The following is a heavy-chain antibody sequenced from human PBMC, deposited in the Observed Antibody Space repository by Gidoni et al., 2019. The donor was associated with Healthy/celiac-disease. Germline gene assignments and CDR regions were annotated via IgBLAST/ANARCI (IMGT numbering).Heavy chain of an antibody. D-gene: IGHD6-13*01. J-gene: IGHJ6*02. CDR3: ARGYSSSWSPYYYGMDV. Sequence: QVQLQESGPGLVKPSQTLSLTCTVSGGSISSGGYYWSWLRQHPGKGLEWIGYIYYSGSTYYNPSLKSRVTISVDTSKNQFSLKLSSVTAADTAVYYCARGYSSSWSPYYYGMDVWGQGTTVTVSS. CDR1: GGSISSGGYY. V-gene: IGHV4-31*03. CDR2: IYYSGST.